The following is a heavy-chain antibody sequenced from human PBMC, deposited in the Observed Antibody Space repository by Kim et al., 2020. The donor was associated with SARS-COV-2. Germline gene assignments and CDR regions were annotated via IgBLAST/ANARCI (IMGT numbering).Heavy chain of an antibody. CDR3: ARERYSSSSRPNYYYYYGMDV. V-gene: IGHV4-39*07. J-gene: IGHJ6*02. CDR1: GGSISSSSYY. D-gene: IGHD6-6*01. Sequence: SETLSLTCTVSGGSISSSSYYWGWIRQPPGKGLEWIGSIYYSGSTYYNPSLKSRVTISLDTSKNQFSLKLSSVTAADTAVYYCARERYSSSSRPNYYYYYGMDVWGQGTTVTVSS. CDR2: IYYSGST.